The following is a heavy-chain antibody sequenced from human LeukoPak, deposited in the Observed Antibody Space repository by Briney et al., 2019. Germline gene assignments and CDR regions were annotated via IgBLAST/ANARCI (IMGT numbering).Heavy chain of an antibody. Sequence: SETLSLTCEVSGDSINLYYWNWVRRPPGKALEWIGYTHYTGNNKYNPSLKSRVNMSVDASKKQLTLKLNSVTAADTAVYCCAKWSSSWKAYDCWGQGTLVTVSS. CDR3: AKWSSSWKAYDC. CDR1: GDSINLYY. V-gene: IGHV4-59*01. J-gene: IGHJ4*02. D-gene: IGHD6-13*01. CDR2: THYTGNN.